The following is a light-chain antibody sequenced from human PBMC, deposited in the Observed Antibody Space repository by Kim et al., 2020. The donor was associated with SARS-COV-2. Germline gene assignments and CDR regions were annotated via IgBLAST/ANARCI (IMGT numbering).Light chain of an antibody. Sequence: QSALTQPPSASGSPGQSVTISCTGTSSDVGGYNYVSWYQQHPGKAPTLMIYEVSKRPSGVPDRFSGSKSGNTASLTVSGLQAEDEADYYCSSYAGSNNRVLGGGTQLTVL. CDR3: SSYAGSNNRV. CDR1: SSDVGGYNY. CDR2: EVS. J-gene: IGLJ3*02. V-gene: IGLV2-8*01.